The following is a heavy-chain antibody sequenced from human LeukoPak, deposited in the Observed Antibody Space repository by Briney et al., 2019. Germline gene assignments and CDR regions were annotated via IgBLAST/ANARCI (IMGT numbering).Heavy chain of an antibody. J-gene: IGHJ4*02. Sequence: SETLSLTCAVYGGSFSGYYWSWIRQPPGKGLEWIGEINHSGSTNYNPSLKSRATISVDTSKNQFSLKLSSVTAADTAVYYCARVGLLADYWGQGTLVTVSS. CDR3: ARVGLLADY. CDR2: INHSGST. D-gene: IGHD2/OR15-2a*01. V-gene: IGHV4-34*01. CDR1: GGSFSGYY.